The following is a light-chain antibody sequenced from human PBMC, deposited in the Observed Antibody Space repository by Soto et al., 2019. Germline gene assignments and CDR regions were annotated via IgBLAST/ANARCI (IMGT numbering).Light chain of an antibody. J-gene: IGKJ4*01. CDR3: QQLRMYPST. CDR1: QDIAIY. CDR2: AAS. V-gene: IGKV1-9*01. Sequence: IQLTQSPSSLSASVGDRVTITCRASQDIAIYLDWYQQKPGEAPKLLIYAASTLYDGVPSRFSGSASVTDFALAITSLKAEDFATYSCQQLRMYPSTFGGGTKVEIK.